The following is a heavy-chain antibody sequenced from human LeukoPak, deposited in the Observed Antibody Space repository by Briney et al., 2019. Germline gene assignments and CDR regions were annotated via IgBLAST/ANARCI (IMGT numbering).Heavy chain of an antibody. D-gene: IGHD5-12*01. J-gene: IGHJ4*02. V-gene: IGHV3-74*01. Sequence: GGSLRLSCAASGFSFSSHWMHWVRQVPGKGRVWGSRINFDGSSSRSADSVEGRFTISRDNAKNVLYLQMNSLSAEDTAVYSCARGGMHSTIIDYWGQGILVTVSS. CDR3: ARGGMHSTIIDY. CDR2: INFDGSSS. CDR1: GFSFSSHW.